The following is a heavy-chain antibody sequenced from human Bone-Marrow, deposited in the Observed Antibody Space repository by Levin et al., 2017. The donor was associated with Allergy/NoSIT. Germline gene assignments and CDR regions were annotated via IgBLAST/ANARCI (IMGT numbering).Heavy chain of an antibody. CDR1: GISFKNSI. CDR2: ISNIDGST. CDR3: AREGYTSGRAGAFDM. V-gene: IGHV3-64*01. J-gene: IGHJ3*02. D-gene: IGHD6-19*01. Sequence: GGSLRLSCATSGISFKNSIIHWVRQAPGKGLEYVSAISNIDGSTYYANSVEGRFTISGDNSKNTVYLQMGSLRPEDTAVYFCAREGYTSGRAGAFDMWGQGTMVLVSS.